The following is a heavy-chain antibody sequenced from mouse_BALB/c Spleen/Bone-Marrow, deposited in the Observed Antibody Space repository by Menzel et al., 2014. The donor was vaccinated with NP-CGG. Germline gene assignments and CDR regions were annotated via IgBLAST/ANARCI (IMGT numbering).Heavy chain of an antibody. CDR2: INPSTGYT. D-gene: IGHD2-1*01. Sequence: QVQLKQSGAELAKPGASVKMSCKASGYTFTSYWVHWVKQRPGQGLEWIGYINPSTGYTDHNQKFNDKATLTADKSSSTAYMQLSSLTSKDSAVYYCARGNPLYAMDYWGQGTSVTVSS. CDR3: ARGNPLYAMDY. V-gene: IGHV1-7*01. CDR1: GYTFTSYW. J-gene: IGHJ4*01.